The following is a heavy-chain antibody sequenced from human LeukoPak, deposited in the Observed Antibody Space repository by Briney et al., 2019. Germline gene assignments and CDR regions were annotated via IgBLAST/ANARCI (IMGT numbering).Heavy chain of an antibody. CDR1: GFTFDDYA. Sequence: GGSLGLSCATSGFTFDDYAFHWVRQVPGKGLEWVSLISRDGGTTSYGDSVKGRFTISRDNSKNSLYMQMNSLKTEDSALYYCTKDFSGSYENWGQGTLVTVSS. J-gene: IGHJ4*02. CDR2: ISRDGGTT. D-gene: IGHD3-10*01. V-gene: IGHV3-43*02. CDR3: TKDFSGSYEN.